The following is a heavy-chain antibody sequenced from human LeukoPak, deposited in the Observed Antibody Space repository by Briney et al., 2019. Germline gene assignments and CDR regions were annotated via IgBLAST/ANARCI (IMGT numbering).Heavy chain of an antibody. CDR2: ISSSSNPI. CDR3: ARDLVVPAAMDAFDI. J-gene: IGHJ3*02. CDR1: GFTFSSYS. V-gene: IGHV3-21*01. D-gene: IGHD2-2*01. Sequence: GGSLRLSCAASGFTFSSYSMNWVRQAPGKGLGWVSSISSSSNPIYYADSVNGRFTIPRDNAKNSPYLQMKSLRAEDTAVYYCARDLVVPAAMDAFDIWGQGTMVTVSS.